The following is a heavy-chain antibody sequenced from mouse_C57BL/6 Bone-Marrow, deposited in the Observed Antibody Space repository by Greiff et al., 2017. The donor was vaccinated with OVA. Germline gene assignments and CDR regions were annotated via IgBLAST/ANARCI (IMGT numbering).Heavy chain of an antibody. J-gene: IGHJ4*01. CDR3: ARVYYGSSYDAMDY. Sequence: EVKVEESGGGLVQPGGSLKLSCAASGFTFSDYYMYWVRQTPEKRLEWVAYISNGGGSTYYQDTVKGRFTIYRDNAKNTLYLQMSRLKSEDTAMYYCARVYYGSSYDAMDYWGQGTSVTVSS. V-gene: IGHV5-12*01. CDR2: ISNGGGST. D-gene: IGHD1-1*01. CDR1: GFTFSDYY.